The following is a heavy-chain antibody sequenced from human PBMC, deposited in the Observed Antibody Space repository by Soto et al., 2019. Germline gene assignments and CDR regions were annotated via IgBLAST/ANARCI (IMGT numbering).Heavy chain of an antibody. J-gene: IGHJ6*02. V-gene: IGHV1-69*13. CDR3: ARSVVVAATSYYYYGMDV. D-gene: IGHD2-15*01. Sequence: ASVKVSCKASGGTFSSYAISWVRQAPGQGLEWMGGIIPIFGTANYAQKFQGRVTITADESTSTAYMELSSLRSEDTAVYYCARSVVVAATSYYYYGMDVWGQGTTVTVSS. CDR2: IIPIFGTA. CDR1: GGTFSSYA.